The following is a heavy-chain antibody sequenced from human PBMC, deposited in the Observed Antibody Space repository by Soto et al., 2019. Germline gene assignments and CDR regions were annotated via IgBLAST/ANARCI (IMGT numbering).Heavy chain of an antibody. CDR2: INGNADNS. J-gene: IGHJ4*02. D-gene: IGHD6-19*01. Sequence: GGSLRLSCAASGFTFSSYEMNWVRQAPGKGLEWVSRINGNADNSDYADSVKGRFTISRDNAMNRLYLQMDSLRADDTGVYYCVRDFRGAVAGSEFDHWGQGTLVTVSS. CDR3: VRDFRGAVAGSEFDH. V-gene: IGHV3-74*01. CDR1: GFTFSSYE.